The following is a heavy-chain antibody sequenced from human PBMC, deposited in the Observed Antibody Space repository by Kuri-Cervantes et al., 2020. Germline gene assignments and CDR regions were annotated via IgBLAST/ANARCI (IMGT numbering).Heavy chain of an antibody. CDR2: ISYDGSNK. J-gene: IGHJ6*02. Sequence: LSLTCAASGFTLSNYAMHWVRQPPGKGLGWVAVISYDGSNKYYADSVKGRFTISRDNSKNTLYLQMNSLRVEETAVFYCARVGDLRYLGWLNYNYGMDVWGQGTTVTVSS. D-gene: IGHD3-16*01. V-gene: IGHV3-30-3*01. CDR1: GFTLSNYA. CDR3: ARVGDLRYLGWLNYNYGMDV.